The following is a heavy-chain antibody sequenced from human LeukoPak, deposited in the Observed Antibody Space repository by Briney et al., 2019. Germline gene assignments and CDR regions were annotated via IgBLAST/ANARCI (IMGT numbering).Heavy chain of an antibody. J-gene: IGHJ4*02. Sequence: PSETLSLTCTVSGGSISGYYWSWVRQPPLKGLEWIGCIYSSGITRYSPSLKSRLTISVDTSKNQFSLRLSSVTAADTALYYCARLATDSDILTGSDYWGQGTLVTVSS. CDR1: GGSISGYY. CDR2: IYSSGIT. V-gene: IGHV4-59*08. CDR3: ARLATDSDILTGSDY. D-gene: IGHD3-9*01.